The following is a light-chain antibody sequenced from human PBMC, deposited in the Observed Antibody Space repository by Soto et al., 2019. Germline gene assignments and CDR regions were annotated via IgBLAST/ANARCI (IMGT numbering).Light chain of an antibody. CDR1: QSISSTY. J-gene: IGKJ1*01. V-gene: IGKV3-20*01. CDR2: GAS. Sequence: EIVLTQSPGTLSLSPGKRVTLSCRASQSISSTYLAWYQQKPGQAPRLLIYGASSRATGIPDRFSGSGSGTDFTLTISRLEPEDFAVYSCQQYDRPPRTFGQGTKVEVQ. CDR3: QQYDRPPRT.